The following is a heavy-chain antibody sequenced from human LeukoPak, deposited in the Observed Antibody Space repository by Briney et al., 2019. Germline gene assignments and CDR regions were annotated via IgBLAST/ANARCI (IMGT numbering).Heavy chain of an antibody. Sequence: GGSLRLSCAASGFTFDDYAMHWVRQVPGKGLEWVSLISGDGGSTYYADSVKGRFPISRDNSKNSLYLQMNSLRTEDTALYYCAKDGNTYYYGSGSYYNGNFDYWGQGTLVTVSS. CDR2: ISGDGGST. D-gene: IGHD3-10*01. CDR3: AKDGNTYYYGSGSYYNGNFDY. CDR1: GFTFDDYA. J-gene: IGHJ4*02. V-gene: IGHV3-43*02.